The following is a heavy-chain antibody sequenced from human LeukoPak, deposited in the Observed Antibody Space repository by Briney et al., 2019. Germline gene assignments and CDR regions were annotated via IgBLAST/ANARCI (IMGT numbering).Heavy chain of an antibody. Sequence: GGSLRLSCAASGFTFTSYSMNWVRQAPGKGLVWVSRIASDGSSTTYADSVKGRFSISRDNAKNTLYLQMNSLRVEDTAVYYCARGRPHGNDYWGQGTLVTVSS. V-gene: IGHV3-74*01. J-gene: IGHJ4*02. D-gene: IGHD4-23*01. CDR2: IASDGSST. CDR1: GFTFTSYS. CDR3: ARGRPHGNDY.